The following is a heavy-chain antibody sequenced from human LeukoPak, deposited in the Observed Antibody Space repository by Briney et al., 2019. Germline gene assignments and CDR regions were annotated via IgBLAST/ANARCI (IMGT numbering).Heavy chain of an antibody. Sequence: PGGSLRLSCAASGFTVSSSYMSWVRQAPGKGLEWVSVIYSGGSTYYADSVKGRFTISRDNSKNTLYLQMNSLRAEDTAVYYCAREAEIVGATYFDYWGQGTLVTVSS. CDR1: GFTVSSSY. D-gene: IGHD1-26*01. V-gene: IGHV3-66*01. CDR2: IYSGGST. J-gene: IGHJ4*02. CDR3: AREAEIVGATYFDY.